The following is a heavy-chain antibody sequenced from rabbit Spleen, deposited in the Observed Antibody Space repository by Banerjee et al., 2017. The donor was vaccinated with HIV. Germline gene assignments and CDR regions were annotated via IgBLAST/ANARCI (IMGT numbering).Heavy chain of an antibody. D-gene: IGHD1-1*01. Sequence: QEKLVESGGGLVQPEGSLTLTCTASGVSFSDRDVMCWVRQAPGKGLEWIACINTYTGKSVYASWATGRFTISRTSSITVTLQMTSLTAADTATYFCARDLIGIIGWNFYLWGPGTLVTVS. CDR3: ARDLIGIIGWNFYL. CDR1: GVSFSDRDV. J-gene: IGHJ4*01. V-gene: IGHV1S45*01. CDR2: INTYTGKS.